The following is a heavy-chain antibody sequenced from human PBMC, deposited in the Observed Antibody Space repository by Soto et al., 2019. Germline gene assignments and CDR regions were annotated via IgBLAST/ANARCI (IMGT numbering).Heavy chain of an antibody. CDR3: AHSPPQLRYFDWFDP. CDR2: IYWDDDK. J-gene: IGHJ5*02. CDR1: GFSLSTSGVG. D-gene: IGHD3-9*01. Sequence: QITLKESGPTLVKPTQTLTLTCTFSGFSLSTSGVGVGWIRQPPGKALEWLALIYWDDDKRYSPSLKSRLTITKDTSKHQVVLTMTNMDPVDTATYYCAHSPPQLRYFDWFDPWGQGTLVTVSS. V-gene: IGHV2-5*02.